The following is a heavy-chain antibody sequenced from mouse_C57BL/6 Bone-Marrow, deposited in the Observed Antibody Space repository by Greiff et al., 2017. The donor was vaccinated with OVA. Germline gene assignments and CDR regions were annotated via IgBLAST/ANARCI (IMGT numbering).Heavy chain of an antibody. D-gene: IGHD1-1*01. J-gene: IGHJ2*01. CDR1: GYTFTSYW. Sequence: QVHVKQPGAELVKPGASVKLSCKASGYTFTSYWMHWVKQRPGRGLEWIGRIDPNSGGTKYNEKFKSKATLTVDKPSSTAYMQLSSLTSEDSAVYYCARSTTVVEGHYFDYWGQGTTLTVSS. CDR3: ARSTTVVEGHYFDY. V-gene: IGHV1-72*01. CDR2: IDPNSGGT.